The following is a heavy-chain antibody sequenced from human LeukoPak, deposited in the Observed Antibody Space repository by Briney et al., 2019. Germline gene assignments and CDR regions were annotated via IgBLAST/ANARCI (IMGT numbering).Heavy chain of an antibody. J-gene: IGHJ6*03. D-gene: IGHD2-21*01. CDR1: GAPISSDY. CDR3: ARHFPYCGGDYPYYYMDV. Sequence: KPSETLSLTCSVSGAPISSDYWSWIRQPPGKGLEWIGNIYSSETTKYNPSLRSRATISGDTSKNQFSLKLSSVTAADTAVYYCARHFPYCGGDYPYYYMDVWGKGTTVTVSS. CDR2: IYSSETT. V-gene: IGHV4-4*09.